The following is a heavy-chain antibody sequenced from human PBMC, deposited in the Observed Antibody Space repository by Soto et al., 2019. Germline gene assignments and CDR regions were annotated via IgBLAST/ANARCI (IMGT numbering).Heavy chain of an antibody. CDR3: ARDYGSSYSPRYYDMDV. CDR2: IKQDGSEK. D-gene: IGHD6-13*01. Sequence: EVQLVESGGGLVQPGGSLRLSCAASGFTLSSYWMSWVRQAPGKGLEWVANIKQDGSEKYYVDSVKGRFTISRDNAQNSLYLLMNSLRAVDAARYYCARDYGSSYSPRYYDMDVWGQGTTVTGSS. CDR1: GFTLSSYW. J-gene: IGHJ6*02. V-gene: IGHV3-7*05.